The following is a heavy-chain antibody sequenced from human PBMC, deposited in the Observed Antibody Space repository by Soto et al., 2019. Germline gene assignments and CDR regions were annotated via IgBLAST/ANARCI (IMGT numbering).Heavy chain of an antibody. CDR1: GFTFSSYW. CDR3: ARVSWHVAFDI. V-gene: IGHV3-7*04. Sequence: PGGSLRLSCAASGFTFSSYWMNWVRQAPGKGLEWVANINQDGSEKNYVDSVKGRFTISRDNVKKSLYLQMNSLRAEDTAVYYCARVSWHVAFDIWGQGTLVTVSS. CDR2: INQDGSEK. J-gene: IGHJ3*02. D-gene: IGHD6-13*01.